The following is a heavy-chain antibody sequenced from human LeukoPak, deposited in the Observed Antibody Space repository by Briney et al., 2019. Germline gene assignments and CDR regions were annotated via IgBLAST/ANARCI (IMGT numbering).Heavy chain of an antibody. J-gene: IGHJ2*01. CDR1: GFTFSSYD. CDR2: IGTAGDT. D-gene: IGHD1-26*01. V-gene: IGHV3-13*01. CDR3: ARAGKTDWYFDL. Sequence: PGGSLRLSCAASGFTFSSYDMHWVRQATGKGLEWVSAIGTAGDTYYPGSVKGRFTISRENAKNSLYLQMNSLRAGDTAVYYCARAGKTDWYFDLWGRGTLVTVSS.